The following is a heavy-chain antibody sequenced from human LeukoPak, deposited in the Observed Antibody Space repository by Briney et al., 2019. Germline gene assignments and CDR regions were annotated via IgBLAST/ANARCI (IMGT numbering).Heavy chain of an antibody. D-gene: IGHD1-14*01. V-gene: IGHV1-18*04. J-gene: IGHJ4*02. Sequence: ASVKVSCKASGYTFTSYGISWVRQAPGQGLEWMGWISAYNGNTNYAQKLQGRVTMTTDTSTSTAYMELRSLRSDDTAVYYCARDRPGITHFDYWAREPWSPSPQ. CDR1: GYTFTSYG. CDR3: ARDRPGITHFDY. CDR2: ISAYNGNT.